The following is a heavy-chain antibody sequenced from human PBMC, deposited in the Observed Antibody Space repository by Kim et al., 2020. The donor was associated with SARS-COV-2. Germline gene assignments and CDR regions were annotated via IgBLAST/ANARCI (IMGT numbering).Heavy chain of an antibody. D-gene: IGHD3-10*01. V-gene: IGHV3-9*01. J-gene: IGHJ6*02. Sequence: KGRFTIARDNVKNSLYLQMNSLRADDTAVYYCAKVNLGYGLGSPHYGMGVWGQGTTVTVSS. CDR3: AKVNLGYGLGSPHYGMGV.